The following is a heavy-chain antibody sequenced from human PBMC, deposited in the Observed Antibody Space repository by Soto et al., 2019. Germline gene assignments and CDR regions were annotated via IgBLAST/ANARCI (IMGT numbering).Heavy chain of an antibody. CDR3: ATETLYGSGSN. J-gene: IGHJ4*02. D-gene: IGHD3-10*01. V-gene: IGHV3-33*01. CDR1: GFTFSSYG. Sequence: QVQLVASGGGVVQPGRSLRLSCAASGFTFSSYGMHWVRQAPGKGLEWVAVIWYDGSNKYYADSVKGRFTISRDNSKNTLYLQMNSLRAEDTAVYYCATETLYGSGSNWGQGTLVTVSS. CDR2: IWYDGSNK.